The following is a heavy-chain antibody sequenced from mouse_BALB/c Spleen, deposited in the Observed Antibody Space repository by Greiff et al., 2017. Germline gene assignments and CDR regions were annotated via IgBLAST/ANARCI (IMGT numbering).Heavy chain of an antibody. J-gene: IGHJ3*01. D-gene: IGHD4-1*01. V-gene: IGHV1-7*01. CDR3: AGTGTGAWFAY. CDR2: INPSTGYT. Sequence: VQVVESGAELAKPGASVKMSCKASGYTFTSYWMHWVKQRPGQGLEWIGYINPSTGYTEYNQKFKDKATLTADKSSSTAYMQLSSLTSEDSAVYYCAGTGTGAWFAYWGQGTLVTVSA. CDR1: GYTFTSYW.